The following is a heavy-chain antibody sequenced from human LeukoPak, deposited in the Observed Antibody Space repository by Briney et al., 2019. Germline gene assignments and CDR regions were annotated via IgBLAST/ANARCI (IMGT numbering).Heavy chain of an antibody. Sequence: PSQTLSLTCAISVDSVSSYSAGWNWIRQSPSRGLEWLPRTYFRSKWYYDYALAVKGRITINPDTSKNQFSLQLNSVTPEDTAVYFCARDPVGGSTIFDSWGQGTLVTVSS. D-gene: IGHD1-26*01. V-gene: IGHV6-1*01. CDR1: VDSVSSYSAG. CDR2: TYFRSKWYY. J-gene: IGHJ4*02. CDR3: ARDPVGGSTIFDS.